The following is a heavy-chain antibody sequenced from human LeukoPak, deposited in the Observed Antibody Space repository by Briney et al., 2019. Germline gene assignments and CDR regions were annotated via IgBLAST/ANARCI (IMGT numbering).Heavy chain of an antibody. CDR3: AKGEYNSSPFDY. Sequence: GGSLRLSCAASGFTFSSYGMHWVRQAPGKGLEWVAFIRYDGSNKYYADSVKGRFTISRDNSKNTLFLQMNSLRTEDTAVYYCAKGEYNSSPFDYWGQGTLVTVSS. D-gene: IGHD6-6*01. V-gene: IGHV3-30*02. CDR2: IRYDGSNK. CDR1: GFTFSSYG. J-gene: IGHJ4*02.